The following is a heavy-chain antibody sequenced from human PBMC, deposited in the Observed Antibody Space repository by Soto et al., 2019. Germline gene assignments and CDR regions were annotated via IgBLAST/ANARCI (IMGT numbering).Heavy chain of an antibody. CDR3: ARGGSSSVGLMDV. CDR1: GFTFSDYY. Sequence: PGGSLRLSCAASGFTFSDYYMSWIRQAPGKGLEWVSYISSSSSYTNYADSVKGRFTISRDNAKNSLYLQMNSLRAEDTAVYYCARGGSSSVGLMDVWGQGTTVTVSS. CDR2: ISSSSSYT. D-gene: IGHD6-6*01. J-gene: IGHJ6*02. V-gene: IGHV3-11*06.